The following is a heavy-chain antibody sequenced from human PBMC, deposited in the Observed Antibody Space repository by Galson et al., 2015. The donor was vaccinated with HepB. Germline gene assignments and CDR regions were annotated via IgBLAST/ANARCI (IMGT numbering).Heavy chain of an antibody. CDR1: GYTFTSYA. J-gene: IGHJ5*02. Sequence: SVKVSCKASGYTFTSYAMHWVRQAPGQRLKWMGWINAGNGNTKYSQKFQGRVTITRDTSASTAYMELSSLRSEDTAVYYCARAPDSKIFYYDSSGYHGWFDPWGQGTLVTVSS. CDR3: ARAPDSKIFYYDSSGYHGWFDP. D-gene: IGHD3-22*01. V-gene: IGHV1-3*01. CDR2: INAGNGNT.